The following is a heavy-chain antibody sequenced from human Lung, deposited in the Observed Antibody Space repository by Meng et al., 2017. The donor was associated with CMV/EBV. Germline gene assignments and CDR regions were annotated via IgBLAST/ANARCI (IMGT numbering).Heavy chain of an antibody. J-gene: IGHJ4*02. CDR1: GFTFSSYW. CDR3: ASLYCGVDCYFDN. V-gene: IGHV3-7*01. Sequence: GESXKISXAAAGFTFSSYWMSWVRQAPGKGLEWVAYIKQDGSQTSYVDSVQGRFTISRDNAKNSLYLQMDSLRAEDTAVYHCASLYCGVDCYFDNWGQGTLVTVSS. D-gene: IGHD2-21*01. CDR2: IKQDGSQT.